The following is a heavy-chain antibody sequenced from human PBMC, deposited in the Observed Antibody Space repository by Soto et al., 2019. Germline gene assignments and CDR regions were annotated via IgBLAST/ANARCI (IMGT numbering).Heavy chain of an antibody. CDR1: GCSISSGGYY. CDR3: ARDYYDSSGYYYFDY. D-gene: IGHD3-22*01. J-gene: IGHJ4*02. V-gene: IGHV4-31*03. Sequence: TLSLTCTVSGCSISSGGYYWSWIRQHPGKGLEWIGYIYYSGSTYYNPSLKSRVTISVDTSKNQFSLKLSSVTAADTAVYYCARDYYDSSGYYYFDYWGQGTLVTVSS. CDR2: IYYSGST.